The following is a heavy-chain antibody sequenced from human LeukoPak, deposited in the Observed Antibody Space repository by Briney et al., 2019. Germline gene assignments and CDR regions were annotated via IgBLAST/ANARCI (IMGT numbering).Heavy chain of an antibody. J-gene: IGHJ6*03. CDR2: ITDSGST. CDR3: ARKGPLRDNIPFMDD. V-gene: IGHV4-34*01. Sequence: SETLSLTCAVYGGSFSGYYWSWIRQPPGKGLDWIGEITDSGSTNYNPSLKSRVTISVDRSRNQFSLKLSSVTAADTAVYFCARKGPLRDNIPFMDDWGEGTTVTVSS. CDR1: GGSFSGYY. D-gene: IGHD5/OR15-5a*01.